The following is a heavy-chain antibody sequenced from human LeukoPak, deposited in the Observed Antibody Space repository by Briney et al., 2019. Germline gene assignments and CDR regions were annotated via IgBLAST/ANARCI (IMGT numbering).Heavy chain of an antibody. CDR3: ATLADCSSTRCPGWDY. V-gene: IGHV4-34*01. Sequence: SETLSLTCAVYGGSFSGYYWSWIRQPPGKGLELIGEINHSGSTNYNPSLKSRGTISVDTSKNQFSLKLSSVTAADTAVYYCATLADCSSTRCPGWDYWGQGTLVTVSS. D-gene: IGHD2-2*01. CDR1: GGSFSGYY. CDR2: INHSGST. J-gene: IGHJ4*02.